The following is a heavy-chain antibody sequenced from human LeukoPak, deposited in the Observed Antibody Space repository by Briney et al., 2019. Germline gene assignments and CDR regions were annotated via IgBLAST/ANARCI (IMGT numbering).Heavy chain of an antibody. Sequence: GGSLRLSCAASGFTFSSYEMNWARHAPGTGLEWVSYISSSSSTIYYAGSVKGRFTISRDNAKNSLYLQMNSLRDEDTAVYYCARGILSGLDYWGQGTLVTVSS. CDR1: GFTFSSYE. CDR3: ARGILSGLDY. D-gene: IGHD2/OR15-2a*01. J-gene: IGHJ4*02. CDR2: ISSSSSTI. V-gene: IGHV3-48*02.